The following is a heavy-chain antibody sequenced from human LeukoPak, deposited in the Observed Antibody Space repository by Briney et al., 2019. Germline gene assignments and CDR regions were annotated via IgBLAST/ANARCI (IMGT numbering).Heavy chain of an antibody. Sequence: SETLSLTCAVYGGSFSGYYWSWIRQPPGKGLEWIGEINHSGSTNCNPSLKSRVTISVDTSKNQFSLKLSSVTAADTAVYYCARATSTNGDPSPFDYWGQGTLVTVSS. D-gene: IGHD4-17*01. CDR1: GGSFSGYY. CDR3: ARATSTNGDPSPFDY. J-gene: IGHJ4*02. CDR2: INHSGST. V-gene: IGHV4-34*01.